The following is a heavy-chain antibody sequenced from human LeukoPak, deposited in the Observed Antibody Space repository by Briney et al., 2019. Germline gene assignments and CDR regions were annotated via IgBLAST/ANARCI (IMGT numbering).Heavy chain of an antibody. D-gene: IGHD3-10*01. V-gene: IGHV3-64*01. J-gene: IGHJ6*03. CDR1: GFTFSSYA. CDR2: ISSNGGST. CDR3: ARDPSSGGYGSGSYYHPWRYYYMDV. Sequence: PGGTLRLSCAASGFTFSSYAMHWVRQAPGKGLEYVSAISSNGGSTYYANSVKGRFTISRDNSKNTLYLQMGSLRAEDMAVYYCARDPSSGGYGSGSYYHPWRYYYMDVWGKGTTVTVSS.